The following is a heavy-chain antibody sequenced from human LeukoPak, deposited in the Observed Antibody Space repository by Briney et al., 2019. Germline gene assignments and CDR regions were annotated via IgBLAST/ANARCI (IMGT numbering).Heavy chain of an antibody. CDR1: GYTFTDYY. CDR3: ARDARTTALY. Sequence: ASVKVSCKASGYTFTDYYIHWVRQAPGEGLEWMGWINPNSGGTKYAQKFQGRVTMTRDTSITTAFMELSRLRSDDTAVLYCARDARTTALYWGQGTLVTVSS. J-gene: IGHJ4*02. V-gene: IGHV1-2*02. D-gene: IGHD4-17*01. CDR2: INPNSGGT.